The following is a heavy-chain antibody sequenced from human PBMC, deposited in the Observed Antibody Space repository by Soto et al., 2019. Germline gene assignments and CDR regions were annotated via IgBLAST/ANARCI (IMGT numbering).Heavy chain of an antibody. CDR3: ARNGVVTYHFDY. V-gene: IGHV1-3*01. Sequence: QVQLVQSGAEVKKPGASVKVSCKASGYTFTSYAMHWVRQAPGQRLEWMGWIHAGNGNTKYSQKFQGRVTITRDTSASTAYMELSSLRSEDTAVYYCARNGVVTYHFDYWGQGTLVTVSS. CDR2: IHAGNGNT. CDR1: GYTFTSYA. J-gene: IGHJ4*02. D-gene: IGHD2-15*01.